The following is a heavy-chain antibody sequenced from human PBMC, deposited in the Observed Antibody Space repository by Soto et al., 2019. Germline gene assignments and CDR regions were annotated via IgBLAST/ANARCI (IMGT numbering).Heavy chain of an antibody. J-gene: IGHJ5*02. Sequence: ASETLSLTCYVSGGSISSGGYSWSWIRQPPGKGLEWIGYIYHSGSTYYNPSLKSRVTISVDRSKNQFSLKLSSVTAADTAVYYCARIPSPWGQGTLVTVSS. CDR3: ARIPSP. CDR1: GGSISSGGYS. D-gene: IGHD2-21*01. V-gene: IGHV4-30-2*01. CDR2: IYHSGST.